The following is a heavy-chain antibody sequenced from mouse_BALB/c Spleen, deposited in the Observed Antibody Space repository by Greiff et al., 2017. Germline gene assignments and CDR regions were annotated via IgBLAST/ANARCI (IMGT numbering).Heavy chain of an antibody. D-gene: IGHD2-4*01. CDR3: VRHDYDGGAWFAY. Sequence: EVHLVESGGGLVQPKGSLKLSCAASGFTFNTYAMNWVRQAPGKGLEWVARIRSKSNNYATYYADSVKDRFTISRDDSQSMLYLQMNNLKTEDTAMYYGVRHDYDGGAWFAYWGQGTLVTVSA. CDR1: GFTFNTYA. V-gene: IGHV10-1*02. J-gene: IGHJ3*01. CDR2: IRSKSNNYAT.